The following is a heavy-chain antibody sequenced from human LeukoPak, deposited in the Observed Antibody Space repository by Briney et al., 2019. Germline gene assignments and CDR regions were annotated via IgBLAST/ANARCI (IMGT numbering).Heavy chain of an antibody. CDR3: ARADYDILTGYPYYYMDV. D-gene: IGHD3-9*01. V-gene: IGHV3-74*01. J-gene: IGHJ6*03. CDR2: INSDGSST. CDR1: GFTFSSYW. Sequence: GGSLRLSCAASGFTFSSYWMHWVRHAPGKGLVWVSRINSDGSSTSYADSVKGRFTISRDNAKNTLYLQMNSLRAEDTAVYYCARADYDILTGYPYYYMDVWGKGTTVTVSS.